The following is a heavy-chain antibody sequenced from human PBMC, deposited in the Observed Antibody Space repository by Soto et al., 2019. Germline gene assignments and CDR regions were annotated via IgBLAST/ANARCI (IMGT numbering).Heavy chain of an antibody. CDR2: IIPILGIA. CDR1: GGTFSSYT. V-gene: IGHV1-69*08. D-gene: IGHD3-16*01. Sequence: QVQLVQSGAGVKKPGSSVKVSCKASGGTFSSYTISWVRQAPGQGLEWMGRIIPILGIANYAQKFQGRVTITADTSTSTAYMELSSVRSEDTAVYYCARDRNLRGGMEWGQGTLVTVSS. J-gene: IGHJ4*02. CDR3: ARDRNLRGGME.